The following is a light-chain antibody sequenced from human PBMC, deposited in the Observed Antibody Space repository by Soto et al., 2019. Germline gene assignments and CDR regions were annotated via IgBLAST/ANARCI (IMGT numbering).Light chain of an antibody. Sequence: EIVMTQSPATLSVSPGERATLSCRASQSISTELAWYQQKPGQPPRLLIYSASTRASGVPARFTGSGSGSGFTLTISGLQSEDCAVYYCQQGHNWPLTFGQGTRLEI. J-gene: IGKJ2*01. V-gene: IGKV3-15*01. CDR3: QQGHNWPLT. CDR1: QSISTE. CDR2: SAS.